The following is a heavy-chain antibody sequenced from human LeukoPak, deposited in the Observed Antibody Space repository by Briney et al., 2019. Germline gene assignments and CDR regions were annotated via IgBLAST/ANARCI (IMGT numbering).Heavy chain of an antibody. V-gene: IGHV4-39*07. Sequence: PSETLSLTCTVSGGSISSSSYFWGWIRQPPGKGLEWIGSIYYSGSTYYNPSLKSRVTISVDTSKNQFSLKLSSVTAADTAVYYCARVSGGSYYPLQTPYFDYWGQGTLVTVSS. CDR1: GGSISSSSYF. D-gene: IGHD1-26*01. CDR3: ARVSGGSYYPLQTPYFDY. CDR2: IYYSGST. J-gene: IGHJ4*02.